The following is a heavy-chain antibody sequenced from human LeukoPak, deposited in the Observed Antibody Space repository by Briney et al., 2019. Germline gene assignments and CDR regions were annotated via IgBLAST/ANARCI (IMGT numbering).Heavy chain of an antibody. J-gene: IGHJ4*02. CDR2: ISSSSYI. D-gene: IGHD6-13*01. V-gene: IGHV3-21*01. Sequence: GGSLRLSCAASGFTFSSYSMTWVRQAPGKGLEWVSSISSSSYIYYADSVKGRFTISRDNAKNSLYLQMNSLRAEDTAVYYCARGSVQAAAAGINPDYWGQGTLVTVSS. CDR3: ARGSVQAAAAGINPDY. CDR1: GFTFSSYS.